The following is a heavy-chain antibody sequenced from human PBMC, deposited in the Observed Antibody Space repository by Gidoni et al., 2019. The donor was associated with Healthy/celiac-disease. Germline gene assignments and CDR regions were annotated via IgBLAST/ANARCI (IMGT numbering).Heavy chain of an antibody. D-gene: IGHD4-4*01. CDR2: SYYSGST. V-gene: IGHV4-39*01. Sequence: QLQLQESGPGLVKPSETLSLTCTVSGGSISSSSYYWGWIRQPPGKGLEWIGSSYYSGSTYYNPSLKSRVTISVDTSKNQFSLKLSSVTAADTAVYYCARQDSRRGGAFDIWGQGTMVTVSS. CDR3: ARQDSRRGGAFDI. J-gene: IGHJ3*02. CDR1: GGSISSSSYY.